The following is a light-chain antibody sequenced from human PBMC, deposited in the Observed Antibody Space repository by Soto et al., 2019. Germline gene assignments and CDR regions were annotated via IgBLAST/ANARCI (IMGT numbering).Light chain of an antibody. CDR2: GTS. V-gene: IGKV3-20*01. CDR3: QQYGSSIT. J-gene: IGKJ5*01. CDR1: QSVSSSY. Sequence: EIVLTQSPCTLSLSPGERSALPFRASQSVSSSYLAWYQQKPGQAPRLLIYGTSSRATGIPDRFSGSGSGTDFTLTISRLEPEDFAVYYCQQYGSSITFGQGTRLEIK.